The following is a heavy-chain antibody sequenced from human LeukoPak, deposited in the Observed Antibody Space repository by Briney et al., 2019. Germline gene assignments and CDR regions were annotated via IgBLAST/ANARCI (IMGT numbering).Heavy chain of an antibody. J-gene: IGHJ1*01. Sequence: SQTLSLTCTVSGGSISRGSYYWSWIRQPAGTGLEWLGCFHSSGSTDYNPSLKSRVTISVDTSKNQFSLKVTSVTAANTAVYYCARGGDYDSSGYYPAEHFQYWGQGTLVTVSS. CDR1: GGSISRGSYY. CDR3: ARGGDYDSSGYYPAEHFQY. CDR2: FHSSGST. D-gene: IGHD3-22*01. V-gene: IGHV4-61*02.